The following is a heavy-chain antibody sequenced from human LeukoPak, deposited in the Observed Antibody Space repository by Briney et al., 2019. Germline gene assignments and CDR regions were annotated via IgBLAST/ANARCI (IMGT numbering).Heavy chain of an antibody. Sequence: GGSLRLSCAASGFTFSSYWMSWVRQAPGKGLEWVANIKQDGSEKYYVDSVKGRFTISRDNAKNTLYLQMNSLRAEDTAVYYCARDGCSGGSCNDYWGQGTLVTVSS. CDR2: IKQDGSEK. D-gene: IGHD2-15*01. V-gene: IGHV3-7*01. CDR1: GFTFSSYW. J-gene: IGHJ4*02. CDR3: ARDGCSGGSCNDY.